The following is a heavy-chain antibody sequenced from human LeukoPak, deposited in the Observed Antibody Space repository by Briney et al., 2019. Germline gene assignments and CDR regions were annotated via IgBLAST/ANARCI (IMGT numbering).Heavy chain of an antibody. Sequence: GGSLRLSCAASGFAFSAYTMNWVRQAPGKGLEWVSAVSGLSANTYYANSVKGRFTISRDNSKNTLFLQMNSLRAEDTAIYFCAKPNRGVPTATFFDYWGQGILVTVSS. D-gene: IGHD2-15*01. CDR3: AKPNRGVPTATFFDY. CDR2: VSGLSANT. V-gene: IGHV3-23*01. CDR1: GFAFSAYT. J-gene: IGHJ4*02.